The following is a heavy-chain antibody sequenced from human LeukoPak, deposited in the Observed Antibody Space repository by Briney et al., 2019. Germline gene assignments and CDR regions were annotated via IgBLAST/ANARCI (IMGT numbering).Heavy chain of an antibody. J-gene: IGHJ4*02. D-gene: IGHD3-10*01. V-gene: IGHV3-23*01. CDR3: ASFRSLWFGLDY. CDR2: ISGSGGST. CDR1: GFTFSSYA. Sequence: GGSLRLSCAASGFTFSSYAMSWVRQAPGKGLEWVSAISGSGGSTYYADSVKGRFTISRDNAKNSLYLQMNSLRAEDTAVYYCASFRSLWFGLDYWGQGTLVTVSS.